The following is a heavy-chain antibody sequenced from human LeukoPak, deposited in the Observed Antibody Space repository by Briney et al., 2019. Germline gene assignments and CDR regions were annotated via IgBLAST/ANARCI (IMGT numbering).Heavy chain of an antibody. J-gene: IGHJ2*01. Sequence: PSETLSLTCTVSGGSISTYYWSWIRQPPGKGLEXIAYTYYSGSTNYNPSLKSRVTISVDTSKNQFFLKLSSVTAADTAVYYCTRNGGYSDWYFDLWGRGTLVTVSS. V-gene: IGHV4-59*01. CDR1: GGSISTYY. CDR2: TYYSGST. CDR3: TRNGGYSDWYFDL. D-gene: IGHD4-23*01.